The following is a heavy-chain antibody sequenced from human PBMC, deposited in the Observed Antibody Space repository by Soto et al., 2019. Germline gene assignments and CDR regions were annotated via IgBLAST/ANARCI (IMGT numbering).Heavy chain of an antibody. CDR1: GYTFTSYG. CDR2: ISAYNGNT. V-gene: IGHV1-18*01. D-gene: IGHD3-22*01. CDR3: ARDPYYYDSSGPGWFDP. J-gene: IGHJ5*02. Sequence: QVQLVQSGAEVKKPGASVKVSCKASGYTFTSYGISWVRQAPGQGLEWMGWISAYNGNTNYAHQLQGRVTMTTDTSTSTAYMELRSRRSDDTAVYYCARDPYYYDSSGPGWFDPWGQGTLVTVSS.